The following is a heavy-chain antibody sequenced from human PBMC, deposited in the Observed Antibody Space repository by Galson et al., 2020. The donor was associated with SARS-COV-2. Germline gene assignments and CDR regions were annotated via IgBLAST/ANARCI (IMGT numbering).Heavy chain of an antibody. CDR1: GYSISSGYY. CDR2: IYHSGST. V-gene: IGHV4-38-2*02. J-gene: IGHJ4*02. CDR3: ARSEFGFRGLIDH. Sequence: SETLSLTCTVSGYSISSGYYWGWIRQPPGKGLEWLGTIYHSGSTYYNPSLKSRVTISVDTSKNQFSLKLTSVTAADTAVYYCARSEFGFRGLIDHWGRGTVVTVSS. D-gene: IGHD3-10*01.